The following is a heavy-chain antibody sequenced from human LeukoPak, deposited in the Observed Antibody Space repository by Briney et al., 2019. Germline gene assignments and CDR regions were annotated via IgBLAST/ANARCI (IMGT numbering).Heavy chain of an antibody. V-gene: IGHV5-51*01. CDR3: ARPGTGSPGHFLPFDS. CDR1: GYRFTTYW. CDR2: IYPDDSDT. D-gene: IGHD3/OR15-3a*01. Sequence: GESLKISCKTSGYRFTTYWIGWVRQMPGKGLEWMAIIYPDDSDTRYSPFFRGQVTISADTSSATAYLQWTSLRASDNAIYYCARPGTGSPGHFLPFDSWGQGTLVSVSS. J-gene: IGHJ4*02.